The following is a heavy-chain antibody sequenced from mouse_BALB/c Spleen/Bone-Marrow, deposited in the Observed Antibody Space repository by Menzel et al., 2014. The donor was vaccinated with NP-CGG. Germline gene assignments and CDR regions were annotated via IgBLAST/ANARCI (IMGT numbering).Heavy chain of an antibody. V-gene: IGHV1-62-2*01. D-gene: IGHD1-1*01. CDR2: FYPGSGNI. CDR1: GYTFTDYI. Sequence: QVQLQQSGAELVKPGASVKLSCKASGYTFTDYIIHWIKQRSGQGLEWIGWFYPGSGNIKYNEKFKDKATLTADKSSSTVYMELSRWTSEDSAVYFCTRHFYGSSYFDYWGQGTTLTVSS. J-gene: IGHJ2*01. CDR3: TRHFYGSSYFDY.